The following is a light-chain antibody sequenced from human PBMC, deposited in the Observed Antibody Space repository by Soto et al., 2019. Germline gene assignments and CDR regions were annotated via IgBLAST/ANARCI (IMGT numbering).Light chain of an antibody. CDR3: NSYREDHPRFYV. CDR2: DVG. J-gene: IGLJ1*01. V-gene: IGLV2-14*03. CDR1: HSDIGNYNY. Sequence: SALTQPASVSGSPGQSITISCTGTHSDIGNYNYVSWYQHLPGKAPKLMIYDVGSRPSGVSSRFSGSKSGNTASLAISGLQAEDEADYYCNSYREDHPRFYVFATGTKLTVL.